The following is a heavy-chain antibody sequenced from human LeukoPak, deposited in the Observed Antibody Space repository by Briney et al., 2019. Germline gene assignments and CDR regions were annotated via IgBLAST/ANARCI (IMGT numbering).Heavy chain of an antibody. CDR1: GGPITSGGYY. CDR3: ARDGSIGWSKDAFDI. Sequence: SQTLSLTCAVSGGPITSGGYYWTWIRQHPGKGLEWIGYIYYSGDTSYNPSLSSRVTISLDTSKNLFSLKLSSVTAADTAVYYCARDGSIGWSKDAFDIWGPGTTVTVSS. V-gene: IGHV4-31*11. D-gene: IGHD2-2*01. J-gene: IGHJ3*02. CDR2: IYYSGDT.